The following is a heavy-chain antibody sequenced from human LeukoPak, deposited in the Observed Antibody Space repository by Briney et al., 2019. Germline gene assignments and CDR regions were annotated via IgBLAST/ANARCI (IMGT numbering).Heavy chain of an antibody. Sequence: EGSLRVSCAASGFTFSHNWMSWVRQAPGKGLECVANIKKDGSEKYYINSVKGRFTISRDNAKNSLYLQMNSLRAEDTALYYCVKDAGTAWGQGTLVTVSS. CDR2: IKKDGSEK. V-gene: IGHV3-7*01. CDR1: GFTFSHNW. D-gene: IGHD2-8*02. CDR3: VKDAGTA. J-gene: IGHJ5*02.